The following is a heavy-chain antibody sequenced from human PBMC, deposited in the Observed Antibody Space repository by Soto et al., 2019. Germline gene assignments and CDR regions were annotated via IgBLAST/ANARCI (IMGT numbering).Heavy chain of an antibody. D-gene: IGHD4-17*01. CDR2: IYSGGST. Sequence: GGSLRLSCAASGFTVSSNYMSWVRQAPGKGLEWVSVIYSGGSTYYADSVKGRFTISRDNSKNTLYLQMNSLRAEDTAVYYCARVGYAVTTGGAFDLWGKGTRVTVSS. CDR1: GFTVSSNY. CDR3: ARVGYAVTTGGAFDL. V-gene: IGHV3-53*01. J-gene: IGHJ3*01.